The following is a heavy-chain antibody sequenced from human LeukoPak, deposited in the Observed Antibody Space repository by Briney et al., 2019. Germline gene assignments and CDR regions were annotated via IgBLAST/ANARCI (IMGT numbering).Heavy chain of an antibody. V-gene: IGHV4-39*01. CDR3: ARLIYPLNSLVIIPSYFDY. Sequence: PSETLSLTCSVSGGPISSTGYYWVWIRQPPGKGLEWIGSIYYSGSTYYNPSLKSRVTISVDTSKNQFSLKLSSVTAADTAVYYCARLIYPLNSLVIIPSYFDYWGQGTLVTVSS. CDR2: IYYSGST. J-gene: IGHJ4*02. D-gene: IGHD3/OR15-3a*01. CDR1: GGPISSTGYY.